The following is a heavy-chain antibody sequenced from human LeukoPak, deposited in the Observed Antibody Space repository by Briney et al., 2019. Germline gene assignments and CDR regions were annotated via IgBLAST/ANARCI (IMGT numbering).Heavy chain of an antibody. Sequence: KPSETLSLTCTVSGGSISSSSYYWGWIRQPPGKGLEWIGSIYYSGSTYYNPSLKSRVTISVDTSKNQFSLKLSSVTAADTAVYYCARDLTQSSGYSYGYTSERFDYWGQGTLVTVSS. D-gene: IGHD5-18*01. CDR3: ARDLTQSSGYSYGYTSERFDY. V-gene: IGHV4-39*07. CDR1: GGSISSSSYY. CDR2: IYYSGST. J-gene: IGHJ4*02.